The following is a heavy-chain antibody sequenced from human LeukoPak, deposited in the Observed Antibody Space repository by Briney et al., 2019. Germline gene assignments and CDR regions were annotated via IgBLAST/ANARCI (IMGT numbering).Heavy chain of an antibody. J-gene: IGHJ4*02. D-gene: IGHD5-18*01. CDR1: VFSFTNYW. Sequence: GESLKISCKTSVFSFTNYWIAWVRQMPGEGLEWMGSIYPGDSDTRYNPSFQGQVTISADRSTKTAYLQWNSLKASDTAMYYCARRGGGNTGGFFFDYWGQGSLVTVSS. CDR2: IYPGDSDT. V-gene: IGHV5-51*01. CDR3: ARRGGGNTGGFFFDY.